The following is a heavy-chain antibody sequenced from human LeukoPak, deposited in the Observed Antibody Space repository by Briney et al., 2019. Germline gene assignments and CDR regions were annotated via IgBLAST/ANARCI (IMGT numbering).Heavy chain of an antibody. CDR3: AKISTVTTSYYYYGMDV. J-gene: IGHJ6*02. CDR2: ISYDGSNK. Sequence: PGRSLRLSCAASGLTFSSYGMHWVRQAPGKGLEWVAVISYDGSNKYYADSVKGRFTISRDNSKNTLYLQMNSLRAEDTAVYYCAKISTVTTSYYYYGMDVWGQGTTVTVSS. D-gene: IGHD4-17*01. V-gene: IGHV3-30*18. CDR1: GLTFSSYG.